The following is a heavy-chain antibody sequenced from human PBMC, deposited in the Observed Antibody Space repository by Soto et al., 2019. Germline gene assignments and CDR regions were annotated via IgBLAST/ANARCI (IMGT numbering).Heavy chain of an antibody. Sequence: QVQLQESGPGLVKPSETLSLTCTVSGGSISSYYWSWIRQPPGKGLEWIGYIYYSGSTNYNPSLKSRVTISVDTSKNQFSLKLSSVTAADTAVYYCARDRGRYFDLWGRGTLVTVSS. CDR3: ARDRGRYFDL. CDR2: IYYSGST. D-gene: IGHD3-10*01. V-gene: IGHV4-59*01. CDR1: GGSISSYY. J-gene: IGHJ2*01.